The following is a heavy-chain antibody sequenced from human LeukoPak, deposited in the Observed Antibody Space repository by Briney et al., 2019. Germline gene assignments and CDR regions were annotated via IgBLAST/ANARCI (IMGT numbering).Heavy chain of an antibody. V-gene: IGHV4-4*07. CDR1: GGSINSYY. CDR3: ARAGARSGSYYDY. Sequence: SETLSLTCAVSGGSINSYYWSWIRQPAGKGLEWIGRIYTSGSTNYNPSLKSRVTISVDKSKNQFSLKLSSVTAADTAVYYCARAGARSGSYYDYWGQGTLVTVSS. J-gene: IGHJ4*02. D-gene: IGHD1-26*01. CDR2: IYTSGST.